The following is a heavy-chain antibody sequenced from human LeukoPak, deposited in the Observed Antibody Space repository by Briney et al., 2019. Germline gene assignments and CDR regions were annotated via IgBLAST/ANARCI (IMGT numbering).Heavy chain of an antibody. V-gene: IGHV3-21*01. CDR1: GFTFSSYS. CDR3: ARDLHGVYYYYMDV. Sequence: PGGFLRLSCAASGFTFSSYSMNWVRQAPGKGLEWVSSISSSSSYIYYADSVKGRFTISRDNAKNSLYLQMNSLRAEDTAVYYCARDLHGVYYYYMDVWGKGTTVTVSS. J-gene: IGHJ6*03. CDR2: ISSSSSYI. D-gene: IGHD3-16*01.